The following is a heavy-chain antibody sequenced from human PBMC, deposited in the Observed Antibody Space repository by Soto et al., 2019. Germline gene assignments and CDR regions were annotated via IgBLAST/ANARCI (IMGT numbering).Heavy chain of an antibody. Sequence: GGSLRLSCAASGFTFSSYAMHWVRQAPGKGLEWVAVISYDGSNKYYAESVKGRFTISRDNSKNTLYLQMNSLRAEDTAVYYCARSRGWFDPWGQGTLVTVSS. CDR3: ARSRGWFDP. J-gene: IGHJ5*02. CDR2: ISYDGSNK. D-gene: IGHD3-10*01. CDR1: GFTFSSYA. V-gene: IGHV3-30-3*01.